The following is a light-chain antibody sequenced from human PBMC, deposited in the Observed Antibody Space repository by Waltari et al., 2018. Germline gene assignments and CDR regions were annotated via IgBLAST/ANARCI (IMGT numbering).Light chain of an antibody. CDR2: AAS. CDR3: QKFDRAPEA. Sequence: DIQMTQSPSSLSAFVGDRVTITCRASQGISNYLAWYQQRPGKVPKLLISAASTLQSGVPARFSGSGYGTDFTLTISSLQPEDVATYYCQKFDRAPEAFGQGTKVDIK. CDR1: QGISNY. V-gene: IGKV1-27*01. J-gene: IGKJ1*01.